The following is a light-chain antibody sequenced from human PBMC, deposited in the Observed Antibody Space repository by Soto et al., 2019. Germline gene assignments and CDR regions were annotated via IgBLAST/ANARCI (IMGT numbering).Light chain of an antibody. Sequence: EIVMTQSPATLSVSPGERATFSCWASQSVSSNLAWYQQKPGQAPRLLIYDASTRATGIPARFSGSGSGTDFSLTISRLEPEDFAVYYCQQYNNWLTFGGGTKVDIK. CDR2: DAS. J-gene: IGKJ4*01. V-gene: IGKV3D-15*01. CDR3: QQYNNWLT. CDR1: QSVSSN.